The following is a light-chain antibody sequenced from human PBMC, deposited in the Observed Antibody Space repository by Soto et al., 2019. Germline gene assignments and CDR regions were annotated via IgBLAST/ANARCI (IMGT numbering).Light chain of an antibody. CDR1: ESVTNY. CDR3: PQRSDWPWT. CDR2: DVS. J-gene: IGKJ1*01. V-gene: IGKV3-11*01. Sequence: EVVVTQSHATLSLSPGERGTLSCRASESVTNYLAWYQQKPGQAPRLLVYDVSNRATGIPARFSGGGSGTDFTLTISNLEPEDFAVYYCPQRSDWPWTFGQGTKVAIK.